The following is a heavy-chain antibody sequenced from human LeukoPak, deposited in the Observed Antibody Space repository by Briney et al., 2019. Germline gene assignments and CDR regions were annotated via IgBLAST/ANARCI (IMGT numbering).Heavy chain of an antibody. V-gene: IGHV4-59*08. D-gene: IGHD3-22*01. CDR2: IYYSGST. CDR1: GGSISSYY. CDR3: ARSRPDSSGYYTFDY. J-gene: IGHJ4*02. Sequence: SETLSLTCTGSGGSISSYYWSWIRQPPGKGLEWIGYIYYSGSTNYNPSLKSRVTISVDTSKNQFSLKLSSVTAADTAMYYCARSRPDSSGYYTFDYWGQGTLVTVSS.